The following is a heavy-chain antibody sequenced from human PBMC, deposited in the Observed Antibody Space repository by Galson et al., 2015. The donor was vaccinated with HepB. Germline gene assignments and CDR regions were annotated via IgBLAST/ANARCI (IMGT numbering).Heavy chain of an antibody. CDR1: GFTFSGYS. Sequence: SLRLSCAASGFTFSGYSMNWVRQAPGKGLEWVSSISSSSSYIYYADSVKGRFTISRDNAKNSLYLQMNSLRAEDTAVYYCARISNVLLWFGEFVPADYYGMDVWGQGTTVTVSS. CDR3: ARISNVLLWFGEFVPADYYGMDV. V-gene: IGHV3-21*01. CDR2: ISSSSSYI. D-gene: IGHD3-10*01. J-gene: IGHJ6*02.